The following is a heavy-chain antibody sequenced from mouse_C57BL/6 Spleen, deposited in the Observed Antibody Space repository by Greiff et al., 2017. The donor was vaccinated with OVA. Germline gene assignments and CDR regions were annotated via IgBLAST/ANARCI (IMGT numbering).Heavy chain of an antibody. CDR3: ARAYAYAMDY. D-gene: IGHD6-5*01. CDR1: GFTFSSYA. CDR2: ISDGGSYT. Sequence: EVMLVESGGGLVKPGGSLKLSCAASGFTFSSYAMSWVRQTPEKRLEWVATISDGGSYTYYPANVKGRFTISRDNAKNNLCLQMSHLESEDTAMYYCARAYAYAMDYWGQGTSVTVSS. V-gene: IGHV5-4*03. J-gene: IGHJ4*01.